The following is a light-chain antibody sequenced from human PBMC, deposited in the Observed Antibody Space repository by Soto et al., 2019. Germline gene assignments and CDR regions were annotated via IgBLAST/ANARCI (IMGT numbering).Light chain of an antibody. J-gene: IGLJ1*01. CDR2: DTS. V-gene: IGLV7-46*01. Sequence: QAVVTQEPSLTVSPGGTVTLTCGSSTGAVTSGHYPYWFQQKPGQAPRTLIYDTSNKHSWTPARFPGSLLGGKAALTLSGAQPEDEAEYYCLLSYSGASYVFGTGTKVTVL. CDR3: LLSYSGASYV. CDR1: TGAVTSGHY.